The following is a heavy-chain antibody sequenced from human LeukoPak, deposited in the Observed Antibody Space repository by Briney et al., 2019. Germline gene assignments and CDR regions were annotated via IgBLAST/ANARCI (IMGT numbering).Heavy chain of an antibody. D-gene: IGHD6-19*01. J-gene: IGHJ4*02. Sequence: PSETLSLTCTVSGGSVSTTSYYWGWIRQPPGKGLEWIVSIYYSGSTYYNPSLKSRVTISVDTSKNQFSLKLSSVTAADTAVYYCARTDSSGWYVFDYWGQGTLVTVSS. V-gene: IGHV4-39*07. CDR1: GGSVSTTSYY. CDR2: IYYSGST. CDR3: ARTDSSGWYVFDY.